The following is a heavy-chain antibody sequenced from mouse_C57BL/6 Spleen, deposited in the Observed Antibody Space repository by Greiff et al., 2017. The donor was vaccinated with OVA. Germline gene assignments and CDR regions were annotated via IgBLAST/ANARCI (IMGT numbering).Heavy chain of an antibody. J-gene: IGHJ4*01. V-gene: IGHV2-6-1*01. CDR3: ARQYYGSPFYAMDY. D-gene: IGHD1-1*01. CDR2: IWSDGST. Sequence: VKLQESGPGLVAPSQSLSITCTVSGFSFTSYGVHWVRQPPGQGLEWLVVIWSDGSTTYNSALKTRLSISKDNSKRQVFLKMNRLQTDDTAMYYCARQYYGSPFYAMDYWGQGTSVTISS. CDR1: GFSFTSYG.